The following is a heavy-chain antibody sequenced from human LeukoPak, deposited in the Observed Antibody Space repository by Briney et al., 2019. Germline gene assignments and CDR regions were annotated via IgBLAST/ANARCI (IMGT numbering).Heavy chain of an antibody. Sequence: PGGSLRLSCAASGFTFSTYAMSWVRQAPGKGQGWVSAISGSGGRTYYADSVKGRFTISRDNSKNTLYLQMNSLRAEDTAVYYCAKEKESSGYFDYWGQGTLVTVSS. CDR3: AKEKESSGYFDY. CDR2: ISGSGGRT. J-gene: IGHJ4*02. V-gene: IGHV3-23*01. D-gene: IGHD3-10*01. CDR1: GFTFSTYA.